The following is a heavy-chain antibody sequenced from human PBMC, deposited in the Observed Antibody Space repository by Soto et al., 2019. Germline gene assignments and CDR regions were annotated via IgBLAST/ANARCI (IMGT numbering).Heavy chain of an antibody. CDR3: ARLQLVLDY. CDR1: GFTFSMYA. V-gene: IGHV3-30-3*01. J-gene: IGHJ4*02. CDR2: TSYDGSNN. D-gene: IGHD6-6*01. Sequence: QVQLVQSGGGVVQPGRSLRLSCAASGFTFSMYAMHWVRQAPGKGLEWLAVTSYDGSNNDYADAVKGRFTISRDNTKNRLFLQMNSLRPEDTAIYYCARLQLVLDYWGQGTLVTVS.